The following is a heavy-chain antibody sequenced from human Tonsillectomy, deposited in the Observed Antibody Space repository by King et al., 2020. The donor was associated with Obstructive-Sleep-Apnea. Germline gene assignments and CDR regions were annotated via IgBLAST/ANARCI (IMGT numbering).Heavy chain of an antibody. V-gene: IGHV5-51*01. Sequence: EVQLVQSGAEVKKPGESLKISCKGFGYIFTNYWIAWVRQMPGKGLEWMGIIYPGDSHTIYSPSFQGQVTISADKSINTAYLQWSRLKASDTAMYYCARGIGSGSYYGMDVWGQGTTAIVSS. CDR1: GYIFTNYW. CDR2: IYPGDSHT. D-gene: IGHD1-26*01. J-gene: IGHJ6*02. CDR3: ARGIGSGSYYGMDV.